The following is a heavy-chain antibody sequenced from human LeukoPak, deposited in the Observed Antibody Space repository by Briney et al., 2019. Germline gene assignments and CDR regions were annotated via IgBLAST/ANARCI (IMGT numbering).Heavy chain of an antibody. V-gene: IGHV4-39*07. CDR2: IYYSGST. D-gene: IGHD5-12*01. CDR3: ARVGYSGYDGRIDAFDI. Sequence: SETLSLTCTVSGGSISSSSYYWGWIRQPPGKGLEWIGSIYYSGSTYYNPSLKSRVTISVDTSKNQFSLKLSSVTAADTAVYHCARVGYSGYDGRIDAFDIWGQGTMVTVSS. J-gene: IGHJ3*02. CDR1: GGSISSSSYY.